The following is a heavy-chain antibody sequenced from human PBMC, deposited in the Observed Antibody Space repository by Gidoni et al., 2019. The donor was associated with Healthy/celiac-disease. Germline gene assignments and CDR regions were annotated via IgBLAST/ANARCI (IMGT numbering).Heavy chain of an antibody. Sequence: QVQLVESGGCLVKPGGSLISSWAASGFTFSDYYMGWVRQAPGKGREWVSYISSSGSTIYYADSVKGRFTISRDNAKNSLYLQMNSLRAEDTAVYYCAREGLQYFDYWGQGTLVTVSS. CDR1: GFTFSDYY. J-gene: IGHJ4*02. CDR2: ISSSGSTI. CDR3: AREGLQYFDY. V-gene: IGHV3-11*01.